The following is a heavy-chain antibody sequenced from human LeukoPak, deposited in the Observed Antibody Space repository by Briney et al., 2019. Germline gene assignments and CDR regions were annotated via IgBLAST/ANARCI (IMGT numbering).Heavy chain of an antibody. V-gene: IGHV4-30-4*08. D-gene: IGHD3-16*01. CDR1: GGSISSSSYY. CDR2: IYYTGST. Sequence: SETPSLTCTVSGGSISSSSYYWGWIRQPPGKGLEWIGYIYYTGSTYYSPSLKSRVTISVDTSKNQFSLKLSSVTAADTAVYYCARAVGGYHFDYWGQGTLVTGSS. CDR3: ARAVGGYHFDY. J-gene: IGHJ4*02.